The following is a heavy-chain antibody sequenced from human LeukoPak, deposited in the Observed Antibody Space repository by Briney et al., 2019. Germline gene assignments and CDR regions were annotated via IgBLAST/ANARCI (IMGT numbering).Heavy chain of an antibody. Sequence: GSLRLSCAASGFTFSSYAMSWVRQAPGKGLEWIGEINDIGSTNYNPSLKSRVTMSVDTSKNQFSLRLRSVTATDTAVYYCATYSSSSGYFDYWGQGTLVTVSS. D-gene: IGHD6-6*01. CDR2: INDIGST. V-gene: IGHV4-34*08. J-gene: IGHJ4*02. CDR1: GFTFSSYA. CDR3: ATYSSSSGYFDY.